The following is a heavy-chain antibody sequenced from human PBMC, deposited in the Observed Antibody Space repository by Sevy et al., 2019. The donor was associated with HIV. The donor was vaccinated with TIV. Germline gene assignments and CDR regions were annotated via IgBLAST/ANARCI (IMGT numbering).Heavy chain of an antibody. V-gene: IGHV3-53*01. J-gene: IGHJ3*02. Sequence: GGSLRLSGAASGFTVSSNYMSWVRQAPGKGLEGVSVIYSGGSTYYADSVKGRFTISRDNSKNTLYLQMNSLRAEDTAVYYCARAPKAGRIDAFDIWGQGTMVTVSS. CDR2: IYSGGST. D-gene: IGHD2-15*01. CDR3: ARAPKAGRIDAFDI. CDR1: GFTVSSNY.